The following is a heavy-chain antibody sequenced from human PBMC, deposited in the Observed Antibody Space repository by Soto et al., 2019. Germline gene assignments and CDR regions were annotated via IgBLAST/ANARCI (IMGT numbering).Heavy chain of an antibody. CDR3: AKGIDSSSGDY. V-gene: IGHV3-30*18. Sequence: PGGSLRLSCAASGFTFSSYGMHWVRQAPGKGLEWVAVISYDGSNKYYADSVKGRFTISRDNSKNTLYLQMNSLRAEDTAVYYCAKGIDSSSGDYWGQGTLVTVSS. CDR2: ISYDGSNK. D-gene: IGHD6-13*01. J-gene: IGHJ4*02. CDR1: GFTFSSYG.